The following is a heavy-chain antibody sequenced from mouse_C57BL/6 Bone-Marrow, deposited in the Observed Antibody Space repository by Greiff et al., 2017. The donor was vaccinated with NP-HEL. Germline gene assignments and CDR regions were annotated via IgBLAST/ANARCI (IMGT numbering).Heavy chain of an antibody. CDR1: GFNIKDYY. CDR3: TTGYGNYVWFAY. CDR2: IDPEDGDT. Sequence: DVHLVESGAELVRPGASVKLSCTASGFNIKDYYMHWVKQRPEQGLERIGRIDPEDGDTEYAPKFQGKATMTADTSSNTAYLQLSSLTSEDTAVYYCTTGYGNYVWFAYWGQGTLVTVSA. V-gene: IGHV14-1*01. D-gene: IGHD2-1*01. J-gene: IGHJ3*01.